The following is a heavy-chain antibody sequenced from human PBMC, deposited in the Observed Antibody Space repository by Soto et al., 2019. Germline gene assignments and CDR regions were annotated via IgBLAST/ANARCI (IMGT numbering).Heavy chain of an antibody. D-gene: IGHD2-15*01. CDR3: ARDERIVAAFAATRARQH. V-gene: IGHV3-11*01. CDR1: GFPFSDYY. J-gene: IGHJ1*01. CDR2: ISSSGRSV. Sequence: QVQLVESGGGLVKPGGSLRLSCSGSGFPFSDYYMSWIRQAPGMGLEWLSYISSSGRSVYYADSVRGRFTISRDNAKNSLYLQMNNLRAGDTAVYYCARDERIVAAFAATRARQHWGQGTLVTVSS.